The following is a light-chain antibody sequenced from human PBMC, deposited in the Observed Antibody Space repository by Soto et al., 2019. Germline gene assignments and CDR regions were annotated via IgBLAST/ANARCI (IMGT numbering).Light chain of an antibody. J-gene: IGKJ5*01. V-gene: IGKV3D-15*01. CDR3: QQYNNWPIT. Sequence: EIVLTQSPGTLSLSPGERATLSCRASQSVSNNYLAWYQQKPGQAPRLLIYDASNRATGIPARFSGSGSGTDFTLTINSLQSDDFAVYYCQQYNNWPITFGQGTRLET. CDR2: DAS. CDR1: QSVSNN.